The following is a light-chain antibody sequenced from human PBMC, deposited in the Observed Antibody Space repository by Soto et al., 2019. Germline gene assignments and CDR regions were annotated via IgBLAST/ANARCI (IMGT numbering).Light chain of an antibody. Sequence: DIQMTQSPSSLSASVGERATIXXRASQTVTSYLTWYQQRPGQAPKLXIYAASSLQSGVPSRFSGGGSGTDFTLTISSLQPEDFATYYCQQSTRTPYSFGQGTKVDIK. CDR3: QQSTRTPYS. J-gene: IGKJ2*03. CDR1: QTVTSY. CDR2: AAS. V-gene: IGKV1-39*01.